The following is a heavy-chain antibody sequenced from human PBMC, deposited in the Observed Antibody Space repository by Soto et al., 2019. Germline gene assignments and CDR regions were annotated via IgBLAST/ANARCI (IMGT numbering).Heavy chain of an antibody. D-gene: IGHD3-16*02. J-gene: IGHJ4*02. V-gene: IGHV4-34*01. CDR2: INHSGST. CDR3: ARGKLSDYVWGSYRYHFDY. Sequence: TLSLTCAVYGGSFSGYYWRWIRQPPGKGLEWIGEINHSGSTNYNPSLKSRVTISVDTSKNQFSLKLSSVTAADTAVYYCARGKLSDYVWGSYRYHFDYWGQGTVVTVSS. CDR1: GGSFSGYY.